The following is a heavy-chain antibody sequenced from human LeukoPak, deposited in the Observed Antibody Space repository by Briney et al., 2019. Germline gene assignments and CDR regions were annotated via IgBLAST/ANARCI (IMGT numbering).Heavy chain of an antibody. D-gene: IGHD3-22*01. J-gene: IGHJ4*02. V-gene: IGHV4-34*01. CDR2: INHSGST. Sequence: SETLSLTCAVYGGSFSGYYWSWIRQPPGKGLEWIGEINHSGSTNYNPSLKSRVTISVDTSKSQFSLKLSSVTAADTAVYYCARAVTMIVVDNFDYWGQGTLVTVSS. CDR1: GGSFSGYY. CDR3: ARAVTMIVVDNFDY.